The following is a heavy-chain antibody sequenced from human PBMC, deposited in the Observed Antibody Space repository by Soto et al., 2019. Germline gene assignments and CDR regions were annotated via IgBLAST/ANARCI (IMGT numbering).Heavy chain of an antibody. CDR3: AKPLSAIPGDS. J-gene: IGHJ4*02. CDR2: IKQDGSEI. CDR1: GFTFSSYW. Sequence: GGSLRLSCAASGFTFSSYWMSWVRQGPGKGPEWAANIKQDGSEIYYVDSVKGRFTTSRDNAKSSLYLQMTSLRAEDTAVYHCAKPLSAIPGDSWGQGTLVTVSS. V-gene: IGHV3-7*05. D-gene: IGHD2-2*01.